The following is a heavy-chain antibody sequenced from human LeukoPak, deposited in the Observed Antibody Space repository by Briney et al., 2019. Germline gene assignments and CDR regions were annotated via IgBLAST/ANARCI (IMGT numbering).Heavy chain of an antibody. CDR2: IKQDGSEK. Sequence: GGSLRLSCAASGFTFSSYWMSWVRQAPGKGLEWVANIKQDGSEKYYADSVKGRFTISRDNAKNSLYLQMNSLRAEDTAVYYCARVGVRGYGSGSYYYYYGMDVWGKGTTVTVSS. V-gene: IGHV3-7*03. CDR3: ARVGVRGYGSGSYYYYYGMDV. CDR1: GFTFSSYW. D-gene: IGHD3-10*01. J-gene: IGHJ6*04.